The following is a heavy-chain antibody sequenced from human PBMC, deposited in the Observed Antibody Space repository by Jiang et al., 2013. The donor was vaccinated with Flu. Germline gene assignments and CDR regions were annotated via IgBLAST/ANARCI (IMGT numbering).Heavy chain of an antibody. CDR2: VDPEDGET. D-gene: IGHD1-26*01. J-gene: IGHJ2*01. CDR1: GYTFTDYY. CDR3: AREGGLSRYWYFDL. Sequence: GAEVKKPGATVKISCKVSGYTFTDYYMHWVQQAPGKGLEWMGFVDPEDGETIYAEKFQGRVTVTRDTSTNTVYMELSSLRIEDTAVYYCAREGGLSRYWYFDLWGRGTLVTVSS. V-gene: IGHV1-69-2*01.